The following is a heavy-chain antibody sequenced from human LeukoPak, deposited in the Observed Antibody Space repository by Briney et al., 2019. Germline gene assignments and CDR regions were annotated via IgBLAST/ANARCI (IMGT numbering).Heavy chain of an antibody. J-gene: IGHJ3*02. CDR3: AQLGYYGSGSPADAFDI. Sequence: ASVKVSCKASGYTFTGYYMHWVRQAPGQGLEWMGWINPNSGGTNYAQKFQGRVTMTRDTSISTAYMELSRLRSDDTAVYYCAQLGYYGSGSPADAFDIWGQGTRVSVSS. V-gene: IGHV1-2*02. D-gene: IGHD3-10*01. CDR2: INPNSGGT. CDR1: GYTFTGYY.